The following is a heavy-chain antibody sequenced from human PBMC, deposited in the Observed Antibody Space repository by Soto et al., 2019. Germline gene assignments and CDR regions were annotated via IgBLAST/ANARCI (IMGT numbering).Heavy chain of an antibody. J-gene: IGHJ4*02. V-gene: IGHV1-69*01. Sequence: QVQLVQSGAEVKKPGSSVKVSGKASGGIFSTYASSWLRQAPGQGLEWMGGIIPIFGTPNYAQRFQGRVTITADESTSTAYMELSRLRSEDTAVYYCARDRDDYGSGNYYNRMDFWGQGTLVTVSS. CDR2: IIPIFGTP. CDR3: ARDRDDYGSGNYYNRMDF. CDR1: GGIFSTYA. D-gene: IGHD3-10*01.